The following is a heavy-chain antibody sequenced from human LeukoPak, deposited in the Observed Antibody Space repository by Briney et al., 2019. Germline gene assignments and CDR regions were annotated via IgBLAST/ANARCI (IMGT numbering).Heavy chain of an antibody. CDR1: GGSISSYY. Sequence: SETLSLTRTVSGGSISSYYWSWIRQPPGKGLEWIGYIYYSGSTNYNPSLKSRVTISVDTSKNQFSLKLSSVTAADTAVYYCARDLNGAAAGTEPLNYYYYYGMDVWGQGTTVTVSS. D-gene: IGHD6-13*01. J-gene: IGHJ6*02. CDR2: IYYSGST. V-gene: IGHV4-59*01. CDR3: ARDLNGAAAGTEPLNYYYYYGMDV.